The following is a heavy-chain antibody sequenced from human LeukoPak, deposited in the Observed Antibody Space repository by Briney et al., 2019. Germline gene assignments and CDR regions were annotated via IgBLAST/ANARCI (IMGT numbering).Heavy chain of an antibody. CDR3: ARIELGYCSGTTCYADYGMDV. D-gene: IGHD2-2*01. CDR2: IYYSGST. Sequence: SETLSLTCTVSGGSIISGAYYWSWIRQHPGKGLEWIGYIYYSGSTHYNPSLKSRVIISVDTSKSQFSLKLSSVTAADTAVYYCARIELGYCSGTTCYADYGMDVWGQGTTVTVSS. CDR1: GGSIISGAYY. J-gene: IGHJ6*02. V-gene: IGHV4-31*03.